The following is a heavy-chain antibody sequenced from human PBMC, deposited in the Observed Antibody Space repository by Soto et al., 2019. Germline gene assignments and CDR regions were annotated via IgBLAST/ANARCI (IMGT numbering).Heavy chain of an antibody. CDR2: IYPGDSDT. V-gene: IGHV5-51*01. CDR3: ARLAWEATMTPGWFDP. CDR1: GYSFTSYW. J-gene: IGHJ5*02. Sequence: EVQLVQSGAEVKKPGESLKISCKGSGYSFTSYWIGWVRQMPGKGLEWMGIIYPGDSDTRYSPSFQGQVTISADKSISTAYLQWSSLKASDTAMYYCARLAWEATMTPGWFDPWGQGTLVTVSS. D-gene: IGHD5-12*01.